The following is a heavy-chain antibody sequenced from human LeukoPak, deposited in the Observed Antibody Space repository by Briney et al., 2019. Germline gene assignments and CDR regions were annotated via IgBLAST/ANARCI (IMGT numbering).Heavy chain of an antibody. CDR3: ARKPTISYGMDV. J-gene: IGHJ6*02. D-gene: IGHD3-3*01. Sequence: SETLSLTCTVSGGSISSGDYYWSWIRQPPGKGLEWIGYIYYSGSTYYNPSLKSRVTISVDTSKNQFSLKLSSVTAADTAVYYCARKPTISYGMDVWGQGTTVTVPS. CDR2: IYYSGST. V-gene: IGHV4-30-4*01. CDR1: GGSISSGDYY.